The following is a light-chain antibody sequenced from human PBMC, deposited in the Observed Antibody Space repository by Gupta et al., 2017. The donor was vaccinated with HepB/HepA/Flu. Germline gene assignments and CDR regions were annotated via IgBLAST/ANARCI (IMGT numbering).Light chain of an antibody. CDR3: QQYHNWPPIT. V-gene: IGKV3-15*01. CDR1: QSINRN. Sequence: EVVMTQSPATLSVSPGEGATLSCGASQSINRNLAWYQQKPGQAPRLLIYDTSTRATGIPARFSGSGSGTEFTLTISSLQSEDFAVYHCQQYHNWPPITFGQGTRLEIK. CDR2: DTS. J-gene: IGKJ5*01.